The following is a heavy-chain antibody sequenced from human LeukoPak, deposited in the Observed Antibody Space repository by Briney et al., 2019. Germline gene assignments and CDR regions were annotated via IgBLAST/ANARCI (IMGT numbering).Heavy chain of an antibody. V-gene: IGHV3-30-3*01. Sequence: PGGSLRLSCAASGFTFSSYAMHWVRQAPGKGLEWVAVISYDGSNKYYADSVKGRFTISRDNSKNTLYLQMNSLRAEDTAVYYCAKAAQIPRYYYDSSGYDAFDIWGQGTMVTVSS. J-gene: IGHJ3*02. CDR1: GFTFSSYA. CDR3: AKAAQIPRYYYDSSGYDAFDI. D-gene: IGHD3-22*01. CDR2: ISYDGSNK.